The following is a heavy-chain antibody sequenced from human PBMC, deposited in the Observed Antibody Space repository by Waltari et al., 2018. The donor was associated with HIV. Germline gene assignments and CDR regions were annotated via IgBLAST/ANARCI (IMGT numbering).Heavy chain of an antibody. J-gene: IGHJ5*02. V-gene: IGHV5-51*01. CDR1: GYSFTSYW. CDR3: ARHLQYSSGWQNWFDP. D-gene: IGHD6-19*01. Sequence: EVQLVQSGAEVKKPGESLKISCKGSGYSFTSYWIGWVRQMPGKGREWMGILYPVDSDTSYSPSFQGQVPISADKSISTAYLQWSSLKASDTAMYYCARHLQYSSGWQNWFDPWGQGTLVTVSS. CDR2: LYPVDSDT.